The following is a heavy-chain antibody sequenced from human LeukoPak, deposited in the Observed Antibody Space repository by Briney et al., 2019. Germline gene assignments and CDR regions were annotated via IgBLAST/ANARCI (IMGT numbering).Heavy chain of an antibody. CDR1: GFTFGDYA. V-gene: IGHV3-49*04. CDR3: TRWTAAFDY. J-gene: IGHJ4*02. Sequence: GGSLRLSCTASGFTFGDYAMSWVRQAPGKGLEWVGFIRSKAYGGTTEYAASVKGRFTISRDDSKSIAYLQMHSLKTEDTAVYYCTRWTAAFDYWGQGTLVTVSS. D-gene: IGHD3/OR15-3a*01. CDR2: IRSKAYGGTT.